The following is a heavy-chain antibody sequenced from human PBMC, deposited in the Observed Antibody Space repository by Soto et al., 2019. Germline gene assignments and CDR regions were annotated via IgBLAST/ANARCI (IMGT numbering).Heavy chain of an antibody. J-gene: IGHJ5*02. V-gene: IGHV4-4*02. CDR3: ERVSRDPDLFDP. Sequence: QVQLQESGPGLVKPSGTLSLTCAVSGGAISSGYWWSWVRQSPGKGLEWIGEVYHSGGTNYNPSLRSRLTMSVDKSKTLFSLKLTSVAAADTAVYYCERVSRDPDLFDPWGQGTLVTVSS. CDR1: GGAISSGYW. CDR2: VYHSGGT.